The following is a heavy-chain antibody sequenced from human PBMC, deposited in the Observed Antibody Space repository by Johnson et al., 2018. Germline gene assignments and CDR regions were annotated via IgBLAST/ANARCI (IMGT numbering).Heavy chain of an antibody. CDR2: IKSKFAGGTT. CDR1: GFTFSKAW. V-gene: IGHV3-15*07. J-gene: IGHJ4*02. D-gene: IGHD6-19*01. Sequence: EVQLVESGGDLVKPGGSLRLACAASGFTFSKAWMNWVRQAPGKGLEWVGRIKSKFAGGTTDYAAPVKGRLTISRDDSKNMVLLQMDSLKIEETAVYYCITVSIPEVGTLLWGQGTLVTVSS. CDR3: ITVSIPEVGTLL.